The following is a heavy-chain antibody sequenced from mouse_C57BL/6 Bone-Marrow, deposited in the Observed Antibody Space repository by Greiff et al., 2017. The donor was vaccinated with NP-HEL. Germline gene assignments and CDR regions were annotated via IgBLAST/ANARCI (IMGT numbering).Heavy chain of an antibody. D-gene: IGHD2-10*02. V-gene: IGHV5-6*01. J-gene: IGHJ4*01. Sequence: EVKLVESGGDLVKPGGSLKLSCAASGFTFSSYGMSWVRQTPDKRLEWVATISSGGSYTYYPDSVKGRFTISRDNAKNTLYLQMSSLKSEDTAMYYCARQYGNYYAMDYWGQGTSVTVSS. CDR1: GFTFSSYG. CDR2: ISSGGSYT. CDR3: ARQYGNYYAMDY.